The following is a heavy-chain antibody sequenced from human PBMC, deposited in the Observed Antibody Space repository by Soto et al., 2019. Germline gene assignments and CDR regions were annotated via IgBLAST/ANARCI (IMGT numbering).Heavy chain of an antibody. CDR1: GFSFDTYN. CDR2: ISSGRPDI. V-gene: IGHV3-21*01. CDR3: ARDHLGIAAGDFDL. Sequence: VRLSCAASGFSFDTYNMNWVRQAPGKGLEWVSSISSGRPDIFYADSVRGRFTISRDDAKKSLFLQMNSLRADDTAVYYCARDHLGIAAGDFDLWGQGTLVTVSS. D-gene: IGHD6-19*01. J-gene: IGHJ4*02.